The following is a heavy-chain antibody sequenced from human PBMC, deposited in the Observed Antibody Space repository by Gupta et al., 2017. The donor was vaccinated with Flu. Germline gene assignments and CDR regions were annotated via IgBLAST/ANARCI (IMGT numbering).Heavy chain of an antibody. CDR3: ARERSAWPNWFDP. CDR2: IYYSGPT. Sequence: QLQLQESGPGLVKASETLSLTCTVSGGSISTSRYYWGWLRQSPGKGLEWIGSIYYSGPTYYNPSHNSRVTISLDTSKNQFSLELHSVTAADTAVYYCARERSAWPNWFDPWGQGTLVSVSS. CDR1: GGSISTSRYY. D-gene: IGHD6-19*01. V-gene: IGHV4-39*02. J-gene: IGHJ5*02.